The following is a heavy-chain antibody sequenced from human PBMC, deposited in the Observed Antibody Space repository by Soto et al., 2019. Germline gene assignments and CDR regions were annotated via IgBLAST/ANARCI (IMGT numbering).Heavy chain of an antibody. CDR3: ARGFTMLRGVMDS. J-gene: IGHJ4*02. V-gene: IGHV4-31*02. Sequence: WTWIRQHPGTGLEWIGYIYYTGGAQYNPSLKSRAILSLDTSKSQFSLNLTSVTAADTAVYYCARGFTMLRGVMDSWGQGTLVTVSS. D-gene: IGHD3-10*01. CDR2: IYYTGGA.